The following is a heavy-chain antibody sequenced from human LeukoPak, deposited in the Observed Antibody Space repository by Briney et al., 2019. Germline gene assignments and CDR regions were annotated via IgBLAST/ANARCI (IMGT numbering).Heavy chain of an antibody. J-gene: IGHJ4*02. V-gene: IGHV1-18*01. CDR2: ISASNGDT. CDR3: ARGRGVVTYFDC. CDR1: GYTFPTYG. D-gene: IGHD2-15*01. Sequence: ASVKVSCKASGYTFPTYGISWVRQAPGQGLEWMGWISASNGDTNYAQKLQGRVTMTTDTSTSTAYMELRSLRSDDTAVYYCARGRGVVTYFDCWGQGTLVTVSS.